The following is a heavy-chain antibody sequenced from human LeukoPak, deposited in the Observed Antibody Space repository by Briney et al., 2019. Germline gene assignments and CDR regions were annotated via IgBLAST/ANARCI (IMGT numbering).Heavy chain of an antibody. Sequence: SETLSLTCAVYGVSFSGYYWSWIRQPPGKGLEWIGEINHSGSTNYNPSLKSRVTISVDTSKNQFSLKLSSVTAADTAVYYCAELTRGYNHWGQGTLVTVSS. V-gene: IGHV4-34*01. D-gene: IGHD5-18*01. J-gene: IGHJ5*02. CDR2: INHSGST. CDR1: GVSFSGYY. CDR3: AELTRGYNH.